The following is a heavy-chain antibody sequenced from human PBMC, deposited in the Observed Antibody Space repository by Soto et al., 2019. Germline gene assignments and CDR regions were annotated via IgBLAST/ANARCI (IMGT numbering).Heavy chain of an antibody. CDR3: AREIEEMVWYFDL. D-gene: IGHD2-8*01. Sequence: QVQMVQSGAEVKKPGSSVKVYCKASGGTFSSYAISWVRQAPGQGLEWMGGIIPIFGTANYAQKFQGRVTITADESTSTAYMELSSLRSEDTAVYYCAREIEEMVWYFDLWGRGTLVPVSS. CDR1: GGTFSSYA. J-gene: IGHJ2*01. V-gene: IGHV1-69*01. CDR2: IIPIFGTA.